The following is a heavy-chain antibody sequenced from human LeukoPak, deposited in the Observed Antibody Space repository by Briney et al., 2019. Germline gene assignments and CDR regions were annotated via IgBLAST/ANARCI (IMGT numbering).Heavy chain of an antibody. CDR3: AGASYDSSGVH. CDR1: GGSLSSDY. D-gene: IGHD3-22*01. J-gene: IGHJ4*02. Sequence: SETLSLTCTVSGGSLSSDYWSWLRQPPGGGLGWIGYIYYSGSTNYNPSLKSRVTISVDTSKNQFSLKLSSVTAADTAVYYYAGASYDSSGVHWGQGTLVTVSS. V-gene: IGHV4-59*01. CDR2: IYYSGST.